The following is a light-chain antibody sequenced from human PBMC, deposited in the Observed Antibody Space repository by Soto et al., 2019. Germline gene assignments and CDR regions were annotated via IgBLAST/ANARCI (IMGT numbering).Light chain of an antibody. V-gene: IGKV3-15*01. CDR3: QQYNNWPLT. Sequence: EIVMTQSPATLSVSPGERATLSCRASQSVSSNLAWYQQKPGQAPRLLIYGASTRATGTPARFSGSGSGTEFTLTISSLQSEDFAVYYCQQYNNWPLTFGGGTKVDIK. CDR2: GAS. J-gene: IGKJ4*01. CDR1: QSVSSN.